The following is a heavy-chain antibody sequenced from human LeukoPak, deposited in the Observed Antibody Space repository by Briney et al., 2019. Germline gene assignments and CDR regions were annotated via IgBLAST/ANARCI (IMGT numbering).Heavy chain of an antibody. CDR3: ARRGTAMGYFDY. CDR1: GFTFSSHE. Sequence: GGSLRLSCAASGFTFSSHEMNWVRQAPGKGLEWVSYISSSGSTIYYADSVKGRFTISRDNAKNSLYLQMNSLRAEDTAVYYCARRGTAMGYFDYWGQGTLVTVSS. J-gene: IGHJ4*02. V-gene: IGHV3-48*03. D-gene: IGHD5-18*01. CDR2: ISSSGSTI.